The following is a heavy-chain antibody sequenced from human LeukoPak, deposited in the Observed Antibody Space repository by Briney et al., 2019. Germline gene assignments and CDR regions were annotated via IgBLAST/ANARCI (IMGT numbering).Heavy chain of an antibody. D-gene: IGHD3-22*01. CDR2: IYYSGST. V-gene: IGHV4-39*01. CDR1: GGSISSSSYY. CDR3: ARPSTTAYYYDSSGQDAFDI. J-gene: IGHJ3*02. Sequence: PSETLSLTCTVSGGSISSSSYYRGWIRQPPGKGLEWIGGIYYSGSTYYNPSLKSRVTISVDTSKNQFSLKLSSVTAADTAVYYCARPSTTAYYYDSSGQDAFDIWGQGTMVTVSS.